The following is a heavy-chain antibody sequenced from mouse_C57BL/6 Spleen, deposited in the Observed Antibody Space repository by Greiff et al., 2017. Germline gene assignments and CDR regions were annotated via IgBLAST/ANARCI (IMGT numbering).Heavy chain of an antibody. Sequence: VQLVQSGPGLVAPSQSLSITCTVSGFSLTSSAISWVRQPPGQGLEWLGGIWTGRGNTYNSARKSRLSISKDNSTGQVFLKMNSLQTDDTARYYCARASYDYGWFAYWGQGTLVTVSA. D-gene: IGHD2-4*01. CDR3: ARASYDYGWFAY. CDR1: GFSLTSSA. J-gene: IGHJ3*01. V-gene: IGHV2-9-1*01. CDR2: IWTGRGN.